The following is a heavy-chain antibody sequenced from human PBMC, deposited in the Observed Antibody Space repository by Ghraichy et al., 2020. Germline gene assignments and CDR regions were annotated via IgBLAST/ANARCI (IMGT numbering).Heavy chain of an antibody. D-gene: IGHD3-10*01. CDR1: GGSFSGYY. CDR3: ARAPLHSIHSWGYRAMVPWFDP. V-gene: IGHV4-34*01. J-gene: IGHJ5*02. Sequence: SETLSLTCAVYGGSFSGYYWSWIRQPPGKGLEWIGEINHSGSTNYNPSLKSRVTISVDTSKNQFSLKLSSVTAADTAVYYCARAPLHSIHSWGYRAMVPWFDPWGQGTLVTVSS. CDR2: INHSGST.